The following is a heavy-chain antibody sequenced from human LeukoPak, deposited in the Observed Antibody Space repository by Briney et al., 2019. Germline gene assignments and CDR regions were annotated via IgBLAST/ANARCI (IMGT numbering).Heavy chain of an antibody. CDR1: GDSINSYY. CDR3: AREDPTGRRGYSYAYWFDP. V-gene: IGHV4-4*07. Sequence: PSETLSLTCTASGDSINSYYWSWIRQPAGKGLEWIGRFYTSGSTNYNPSLKSRVTMSVDTSKNQFSLKLTSVTAADTAVYYCAREDPTGRRGYSYAYWFDPWGQGTLVTVSS. J-gene: IGHJ5*02. CDR2: FYTSGST. D-gene: IGHD5-18*01.